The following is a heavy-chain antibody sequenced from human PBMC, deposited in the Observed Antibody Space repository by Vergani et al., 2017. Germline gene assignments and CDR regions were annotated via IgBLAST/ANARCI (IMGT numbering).Heavy chain of an antibody. CDR1: GFTFNHYA. V-gene: IGHV3-23*01. Sequence: EVQLLESGGDLVQPGGSLRLSCAASGFTFNHYAMNWVRQAPGKGLEWVSGISGSGGRTYYAGSVKGRFTISRDSSKNTLYLKMNSLSAGDTAVYYCAKAKPRNSGYDYLYYYHAMDVGGQGTTVTVSS. D-gene: IGHD5-12*01. CDR3: AKAKPRNSGYDYLYYYHAMDV. CDR2: ISGSGGRT. J-gene: IGHJ6*02.